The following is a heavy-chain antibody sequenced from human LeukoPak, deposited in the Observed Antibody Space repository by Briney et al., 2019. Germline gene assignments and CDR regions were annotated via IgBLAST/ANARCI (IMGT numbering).Heavy chain of an antibody. CDR3: AVLHYYAMDV. J-gene: IGHJ6*02. Sequence: GRSLRLSCAASGFIFDDYAMHWVRQAPGKGLEWVSGISWNSGTKGYADSVKGRFTISRDNAKNSLYLQMNSLRGEDAALYYCAVLHYYAMDVWGQGTTVTVSS. CDR1: GFIFDDYA. CDR2: ISWNSGTK. V-gene: IGHV3-9*01. D-gene: IGHD2-8*01.